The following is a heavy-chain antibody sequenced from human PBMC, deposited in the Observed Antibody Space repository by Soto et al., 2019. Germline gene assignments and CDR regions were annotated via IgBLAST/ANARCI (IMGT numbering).Heavy chain of an antibody. D-gene: IGHD3-9*01. Sequence: SETLSLTCSVSGGSINNYYCSWIRQPPGKGLEWIGYIYYSGSPNYNPSLKSRVTISVDTSKNQFSLNLSSVTAADTAMYYCARLVHYDILTGYPNWGQGTLVTVSS. V-gene: IGHV4-59*01. CDR3: ARLVHYDILTGYPN. CDR2: IYYSGSP. CDR1: GGSINNYY. J-gene: IGHJ4*02.